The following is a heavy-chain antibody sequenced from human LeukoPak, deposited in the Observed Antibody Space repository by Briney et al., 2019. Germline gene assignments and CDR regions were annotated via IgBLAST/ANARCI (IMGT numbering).Heavy chain of an antibody. CDR3: ARDLRYCSSSSCYTKIDY. CDR2: ISAYNGNT. D-gene: IGHD2-2*02. J-gene: IGHJ4*02. V-gene: IGHV1-18*01. CDR1: GYTFTSYG. Sequence: ASVKVSCKASGYTFTSYGISWVRQAPGQGLEWMGWISAYNGNTNYAQKLQGRVTMTTDTSTSTAYMELRSLRSDDTAVYYCARDLRYCSSSSCYTKIDYWGQGALVTVSS.